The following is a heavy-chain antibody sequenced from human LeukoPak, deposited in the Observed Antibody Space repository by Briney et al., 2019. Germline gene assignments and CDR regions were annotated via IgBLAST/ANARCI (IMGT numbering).Heavy chain of an antibody. CDR3: ARHATTYFFLDY. CDR2: INHSGST. V-gene: IGHV4-34*01. D-gene: IGHD3-3*01. Sequence: SETLSLTCAVYGGSFSGYYWSWIRQPPGKGLEWIGEINHSGSTNYNPSLKSRVTISVDTSKNQFSLEMSSVTAADTAVYYCARHATTYFFLDYWGQGTLVTVSS. CDR1: GGSFSGYY. J-gene: IGHJ4*02.